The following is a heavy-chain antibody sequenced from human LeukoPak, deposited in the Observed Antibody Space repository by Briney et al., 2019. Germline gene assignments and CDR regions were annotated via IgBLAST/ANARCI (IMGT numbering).Heavy chain of an antibody. CDR1: GGTFSSYA. CDR2: IIPIFGTA. CDR3: ARDGPYDFWKLGYFDY. Sequence: SVKVSCKASGGTFSSYAIGWVRQAPGQGLEWMGGIIPIFGTANYAQKFQGRVTITADESTSTAYMELSSLRSEDTAVYYCARDGPYDFWKLGYFDYWGQGTLVTVSS. J-gene: IGHJ4*02. V-gene: IGHV1-69*13. D-gene: IGHD3-3*01.